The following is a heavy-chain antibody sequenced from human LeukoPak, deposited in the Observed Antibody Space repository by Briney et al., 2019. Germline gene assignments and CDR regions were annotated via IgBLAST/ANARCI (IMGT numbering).Heavy chain of an antibody. CDR3: AKDAVAPGSGGDYFDY. Sequence: GGSLRLSCAASGFTFSSYAMSWVRQAPGKWLEWVSVFTSSGGSTYYADSVKGRFTISRDNSKNTLYLQMNSLRAEDTAVYYCAKDAVAPGSGGDYFDYWGQGTLVTVSS. CDR1: GFTFSSYA. J-gene: IGHJ4*02. V-gene: IGHV3-23*01. CDR2: FTSSGGST. D-gene: IGHD3-10*01.